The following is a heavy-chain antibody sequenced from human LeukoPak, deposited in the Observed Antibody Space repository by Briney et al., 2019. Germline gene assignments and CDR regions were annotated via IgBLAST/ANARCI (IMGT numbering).Heavy chain of an antibody. CDR1: GFSLTSYS. CDR2: ISSASSYI. D-gene: IGHD6-19*01. V-gene: IGHV3-21*04. CDR3: AKDMTAVAGTAVDY. J-gene: IGHJ4*02. Sequence: GGSLRLSCAVSGFSLTSYSMNWVRQAPGKGLEWVSSISSASSYIYYADSVKGRITISRDNAKNPLYLQMNSLRAEDTALYYCAKDMTAVAGTAVDYWGQGTLVTVSS.